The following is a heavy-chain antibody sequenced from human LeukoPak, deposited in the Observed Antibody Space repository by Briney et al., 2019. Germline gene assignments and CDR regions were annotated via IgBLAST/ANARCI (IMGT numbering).Heavy chain of an antibody. Sequence: GGSLRLSCAASGFTFSSYAMSWVRQAPGKGLEWVSAISGSGGSTYYADSVKGRFTISRDNSKNTLYLQMNSLRAEDTAVYYCARGYYGDYGGSWFDPWGQGTLVTVSS. D-gene: IGHD4-17*01. J-gene: IGHJ5*02. CDR1: GFTFSSYA. V-gene: IGHV3-23*01. CDR2: ISGSGGST. CDR3: ARGYYGDYGGSWFDP.